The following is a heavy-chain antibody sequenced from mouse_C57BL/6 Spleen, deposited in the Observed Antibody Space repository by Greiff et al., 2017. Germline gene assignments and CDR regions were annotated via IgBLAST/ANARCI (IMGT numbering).Heavy chain of an antibody. J-gene: IGHJ2*01. V-gene: IGHV1-55*01. D-gene: IGHD1-1*01. CDR3: ARSPYYYGSSPGY. Sequence: QVQLQRPGAELVKPGASVKMSCKASGYTFTSYWITWVKQRPGQGLEWIGDIYPGSGSTNYNEKFKSKATLTVDTSSSTAYMQLSSLTSEDSAVYYCARSPYYYGSSPGYWGQGTTLTVSS. CDR1: GYTFTSYW. CDR2: IYPGSGST.